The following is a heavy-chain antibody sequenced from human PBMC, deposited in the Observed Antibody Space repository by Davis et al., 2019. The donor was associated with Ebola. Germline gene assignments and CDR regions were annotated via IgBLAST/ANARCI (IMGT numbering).Heavy chain of an antibody. J-gene: IGHJ5*02. CDR2: FNPGGGST. CDR3: ARDKRGLANWFDP. V-gene: IGHV1-46*01. CDR1: GYTFTNYY. D-gene: IGHD3/OR15-3a*01. Sequence: ASVKVSCKASGYTFTNYYMHWVRQAPGQGLEWMGVFNPGGGSTSYAQKFQGRVTMTRDTSTSTVYMELSSLRSEDTAVYYCARDKRGLANWFDPWGQGTLVTVSS.